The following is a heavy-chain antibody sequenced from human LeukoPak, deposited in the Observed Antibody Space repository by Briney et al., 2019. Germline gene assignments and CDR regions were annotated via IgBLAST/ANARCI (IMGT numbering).Heavy chain of an antibody. Sequence: SETLSLTCTVSGGSISSSSYYWGWIRQPPGKGLEWIGSIYYSGSTYYNPSLKSRVTISVDTSKNQFSLKLSSVTAADTAVYYCARETYSYYYMDVWGKGTTVTVSS. CDR3: ARETYSYYYMDV. V-gene: IGHV4-39*07. J-gene: IGHJ6*03. CDR2: IYYSGST. CDR1: GGSISSSSYY.